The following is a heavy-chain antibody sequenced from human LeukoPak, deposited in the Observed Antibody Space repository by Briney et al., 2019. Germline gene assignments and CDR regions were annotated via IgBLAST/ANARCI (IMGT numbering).Heavy chain of an antibody. Sequence: GGSLRLSCTASGFTFSDYYMSWIRQAPGKGLEWVSCINGRSSTIYYADSVKGRFTISRDNSKNSLFLQMNSLRAEDTAVYYCAKEGSIGGSDYWGQGTLVTVSS. CDR1: GFTFSDYY. D-gene: IGHD3-10*01. J-gene: IGHJ4*02. V-gene: IGHV3-11*01. CDR2: INGRSSTI. CDR3: AKEGSIGGSDY.